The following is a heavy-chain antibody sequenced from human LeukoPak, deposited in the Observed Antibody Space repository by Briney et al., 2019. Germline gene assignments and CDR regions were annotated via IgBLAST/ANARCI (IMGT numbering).Heavy chain of an antibody. J-gene: IGHJ4*02. CDR3: ARGYDYGDYVGDFDY. CDR1: GFTFSSYW. CDR2: IKQDGSEK. V-gene: IGHV3-7*04. D-gene: IGHD4-17*01. Sequence: GGSLRLSCAASGFTFSSYWMSWVRQAPGKGLEWVANIKQDGSEKYYVGSVKGRFTISRDNAKNSLYLQMNSLRAEDTAVYYCARGYDYGDYVGDFDYWGQGTLVTVSS.